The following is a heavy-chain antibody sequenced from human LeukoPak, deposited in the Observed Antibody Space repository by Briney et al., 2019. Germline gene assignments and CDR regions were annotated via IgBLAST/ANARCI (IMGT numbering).Heavy chain of an antibody. D-gene: IGHD6-19*01. CDR3: AKDTRIAVAGSIDY. V-gene: IGHV3-9*01. CDR2: ISWNSGSI. Sequence: GGSLRLSCVASGFIFTNYAMNWVRQAPGKGLEWVSGISWNSGSIGYADSVKGRFTISRDNAKNSLYLQMNSLRAEDTALYYCAKDTRIAVAGSIDYWGQGTLVTVSS. CDR1: GFIFTNYA. J-gene: IGHJ4*02.